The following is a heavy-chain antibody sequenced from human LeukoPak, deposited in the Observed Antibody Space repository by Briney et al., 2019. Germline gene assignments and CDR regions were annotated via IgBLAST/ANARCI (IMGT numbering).Heavy chain of an antibody. J-gene: IGHJ6*03. Sequence: GASVKVSCKASGYTFTNHYMHWVRQARGQGLEWMGWINPHSGNTNYAQKFQGRVIMTRDTSISTAYMEPRSLRSDDAAMYYCASGLSSLFSFGAALDYYMDVWGKGTTVTVSS. V-gene: IGHV1-2*02. CDR2: INPHSGNT. CDR1: GYTFTNHY. D-gene: IGHD5-18*01. CDR3: ASGLSSLFSFGAALDYYMDV.